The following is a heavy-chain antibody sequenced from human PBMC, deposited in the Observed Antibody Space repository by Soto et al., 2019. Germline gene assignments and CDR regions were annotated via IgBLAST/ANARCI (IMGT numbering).Heavy chain of an antibody. V-gene: IGHV3-33*01. D-gene: IGHD1-1*01. Sequence: QVQLVESGGGVVRPGTSLRLSCAATGFSFSAHGMHWVRQAPGKGLEWLAVINDGSEEGYADSVRGRFTISRDKARNILYLQMDILRAEDSALYYCARDDLFVDNGLDHWGQGTLVTVSS. J-gene: IGHJ4*02. CDR1: GFSFSAHG. CDR3: ARDDLFVDNGLDH. CDR2: INDGSEE.